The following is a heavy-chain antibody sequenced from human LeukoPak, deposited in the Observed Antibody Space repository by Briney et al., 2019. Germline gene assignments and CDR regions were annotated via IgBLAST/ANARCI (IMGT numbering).Heavy chain of an antibody. CDR3: AKDSRGYYYGDWWYFDL. D-gene: IGHD3-22*01. CDR1: GFTFSSYS. V-gene: IGHV3-23*01. J-gene: IGHJ2*01. CDR2: ISGSGGST. Sequence: PGGSLRLSCAASGFTFSSYSMSWVRQAPGKGLEWVSAISGSGGSTYYADSVKGRFTISRDNSKNTLYLQMNSQRAEDTAVYYCAKDSRGYYYGDWWYFDLWGRGTLVTVSS.